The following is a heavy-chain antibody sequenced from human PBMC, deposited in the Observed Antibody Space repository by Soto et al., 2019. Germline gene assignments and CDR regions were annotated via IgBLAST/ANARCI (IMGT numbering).Heavy chain of an antibody. D-gene: IGHD3-10*01. CDR2: IDGSGGIT. CDR1: GFTFVIPA. J-gene: IGHJ5*02. V-gene: IGHV3-23*01. CDR3: VKNSGWFNT. Sequence: QLLQSGGGLVQPGGSRTPSCAASGFTFVIPARSWVRQAPGEGLEWVSTIDGSGGITYYADSVKGRFTISRDNSRNTVYLQMNSLRGDDTALYYCVKNSGWFNTWGQGALVTVSS.